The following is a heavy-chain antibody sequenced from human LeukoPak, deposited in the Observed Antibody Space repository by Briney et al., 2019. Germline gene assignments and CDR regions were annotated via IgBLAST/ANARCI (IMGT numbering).Heavy chain of an antibody. J-gene: IGHJ5*02. CDR3: ARDLEDCSGGSCYSWFDP. CDR1: GFTFDDYV. CDR2: LSWNSGNI. D-gene: IGHD2-15*01. V-gene: IGHV3-9*01. Sequence: GGSLRLSCAASGFTFDDYVIYWVRQAPGKGLEWVSRLSWNSGNIGYADSVKGRFTISRDNSKNTLYLQMNSLRAEDTAVYYCARDLEDCSGGSCYSWFDPWGQGTLVTVSS.